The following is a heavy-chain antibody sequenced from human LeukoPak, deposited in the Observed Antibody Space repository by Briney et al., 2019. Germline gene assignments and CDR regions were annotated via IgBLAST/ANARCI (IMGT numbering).Heavy chain of an antibody. CDR2: ISSSSSYI. Sequence: GGSLRLSCAASGFTFSSYSMNWVRQAPGKGLEWVSSISSSSSYIYYADSVKGRFTISRDNAKNSLYLQMNSLRAEDTAVYYCARDRLWFGELSIDLWGQGTLVTVPS. J-gene: IGHJ4*02. CDR3: ARDRLWFGELSIDL. CDR1: GFTFSSYS. D-gene: IGHD3-10*01. V-gene: IGHV3-21*01.